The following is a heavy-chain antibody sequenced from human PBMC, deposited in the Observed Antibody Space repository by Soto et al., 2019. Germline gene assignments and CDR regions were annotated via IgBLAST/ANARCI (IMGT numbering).Heavy chain of an antibody. V-gene: IGHV3-72*01. Sequence: EVQLVESGGGLVQPGGSLRLSCAASGFTFSDHYMDWVRQAPGKGLEWVGRTRNKVNSYTTEYAASVKGRFTISRDDSKNSLYLQINSLKTEDTAVYYCARDYGSGRGWFDPWGQGTLVTVSS. CDR3: ARDYGSGRGWFDP. CDR1: GFTFSDHY. J-gene: IGHJ5*02. D-gene: IGHD3-10*01. CDR2: TRNKVNSYTT.